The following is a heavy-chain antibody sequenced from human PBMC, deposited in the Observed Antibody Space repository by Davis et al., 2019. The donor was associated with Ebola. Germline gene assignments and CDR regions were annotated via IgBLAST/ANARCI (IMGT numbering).Heavy chain of an antibody. CDR1: GFTFSSYG. Sequence: PGGSLRLSCAASGFTFSSYGMHWVRQAPGKGLEYVSAITSNGGSTYYADSVKGRFTISRDNSKNTLYLQMGSLRAEDMAVYYCARWGGGYDYWGQGTLVTVSS. CDR2: ITSNGGST. J-gene: IGHJ4*02. D-gene: IGHD2-15*01. CDR3: ARWGGGYDY. V-gene: IGHV3-64*02.